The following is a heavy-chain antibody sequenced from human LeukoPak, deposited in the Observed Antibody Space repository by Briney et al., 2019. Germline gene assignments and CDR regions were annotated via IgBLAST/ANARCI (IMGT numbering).Heavy chain of an antibody. Sequence: GGSLRLSCAASGFIFTSYAMSWVRHTPGKGLEWVSGISGSGATTYYADSVKGRLTISRDNSENTVYLQMNSLRAEDTAVYYCAKGARLRLGEDFDYWGQGTLVTVSS. D-gene: IGHD3-16*01. CDR2: ISGSGATT. CDR1: GFIFTSYA. J-gene: IGHJ4*02. V-gene: IGHV3-23*01. CDR3: AKGARLRLGEDFDY.